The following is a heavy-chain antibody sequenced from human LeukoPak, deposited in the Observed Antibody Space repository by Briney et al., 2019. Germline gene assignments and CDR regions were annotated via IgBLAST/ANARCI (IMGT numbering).Heavy chain of an antibody. Sequence: PGGSLRLSCAASGFTFSNAWMSWVRQAPGKGLEWVGRIKSKTDGGTTDYAAPVKGRFTISRDDSKNTLYLQMNSLKTEDTAVYYCTTDQTYYYDSSGYYRIDYWGQGTLVTVSS. CDR2: IKSKTDGGTT. V-gene: IGHV3-15*01. J-gene: IGHJ4*02. D-gene: IGHD3-22*01. CDR1: GFTFSNAW. CDR3: TTDQTYYYDSSGYYRIDY.